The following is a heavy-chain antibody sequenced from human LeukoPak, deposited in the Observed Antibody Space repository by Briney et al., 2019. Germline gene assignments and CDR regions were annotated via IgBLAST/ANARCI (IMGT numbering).Heavy chain of an antibody. D-gene: IGHD6-19*01. Sequence: GASVKVSCKASGYTFTGYYMHWVRQAPGQGLEWMGRINPNSGGTNYAQKFQGRVTMTRDTSISTAYMELSRLRSDDTAVYYCAGTYSSGWAPGDYWGQGTLVTVSS. V-gene: IGHV1-2*06. CDR1: GYTFTGYY. J-gene: IGHJ4*02. CDR3: AGTYSSGWAPGDY. CDR2: INPNSGGT.